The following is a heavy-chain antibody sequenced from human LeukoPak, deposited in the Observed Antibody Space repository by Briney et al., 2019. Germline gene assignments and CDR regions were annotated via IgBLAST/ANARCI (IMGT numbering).Heavy chain of an antibody. V-gene: IGHV1-69*06. CDR2: IIPIFGTA. J-gene: IGHJ3*02. Sequence: SVKVSCKASGGTFSSYAISWVRQAPGQGLEWMGGIIPIFGTANYAQKFQGRVTITADKCTSTAYMELSSLRAEDTAVYYCARDPGFGEKWFEAFDIWGQGTMVTVSS. CDR1: GGTFSSYA. CDR3: ARDPGFGEKWFEAFDI. D-gene: IGHD3-10*01.